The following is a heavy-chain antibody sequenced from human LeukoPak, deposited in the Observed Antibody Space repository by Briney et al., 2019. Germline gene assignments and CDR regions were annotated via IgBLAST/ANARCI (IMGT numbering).Heavy chain of an antibody. D-gene: IGHD3-22*01. CDR2: ISGSGGGT. Sequence: GGSLRLPCAASGFTFSSYAMSWVRQAPGKGLEWVSAISGSGGGTYYADSVKGRFTISRDNSKNTLYLQMNSLRAEDTAVYYXXXXXXLMIVVPYYFDYWGQGTLVTVSS. CDR3: XXXXXLMIVVPYYFDY. CDR1: GFTFSSYA. V-gene: IGHV3-23*01. J-gene: IGHJ4*02.